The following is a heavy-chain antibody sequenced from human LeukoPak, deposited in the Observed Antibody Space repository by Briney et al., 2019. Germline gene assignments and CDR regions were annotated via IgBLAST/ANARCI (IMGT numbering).Heavy chain of an antibody. V-gene: IGHV4-38-2*01. CDR2: IHHTGKT. CDR1: GYSISSGNY. J-gene: IGHJ4*02. Sequence: SETLSLTCAVSGYSISSGNYWGWIRQLPERGLEWIGSIHHTGKTYYNPSLKSRVTILVDTSKNQFSLRLSSVTAADTAVYYCARRLGVAASAYDYWGQGAVVTVSS. D-gene: IGHD6-13*01. CDR3: ARRLGVAASAYDY.